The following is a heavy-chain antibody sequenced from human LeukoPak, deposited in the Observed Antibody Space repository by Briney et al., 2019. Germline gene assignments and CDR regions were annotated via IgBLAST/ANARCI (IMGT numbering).Heavy chain of an antibody. J-gene: IGHJ3*02. Sequence: SETLSLTFTVSGGSISSYYWSWIRQSPGKGLEWIGYIHYSGSTNYNPSLKSRVTISVDTSKNQFSLKLSSVTAADTAVYYCARHYSGSYSRIDAFDIWGQGTMVTVSS. CDR2: IHYSGST. D-gene: IGHD1-26*01. V-gene: IGHV4-59*01. CDR3: ARHYSGSYSRIDAFDI. CDR1: GGSISSYY.